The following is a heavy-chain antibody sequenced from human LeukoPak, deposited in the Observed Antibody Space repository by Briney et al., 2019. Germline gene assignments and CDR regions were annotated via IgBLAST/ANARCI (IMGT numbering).Heavy chain of an antibody. J-gene: IGHJ5*02. Sequence: SETLSLTCTVSGXSISSYYWSWIRQPPGKGLEWIGYIYYSGSTNYNPSLKSRVTISVDTSKNQFSLKLSSVTAADTAVYYCARSRGYSPKYYYDSSGYYYWFDPWGQGTLVTVSS. CDR3: ARSRGYSPKYYYDSSGYYYWFDP. CDR1: GXSISSYY. D-gene: IGHD3-22*01. CDR2: IYYSGST. V-gene: IGHV4-59*01.